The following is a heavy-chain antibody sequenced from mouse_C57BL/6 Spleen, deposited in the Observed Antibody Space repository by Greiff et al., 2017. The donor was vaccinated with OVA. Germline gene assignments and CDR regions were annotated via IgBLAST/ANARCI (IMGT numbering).Heavy chain of an antibody. CDR2: INYDGSST. Sequence: EVKLVESEGGLVQPGSSMKLSCTASGFTFSDYYMAWVRQVPEKGLEWVANINYDGSSTYYLDSLKSRFIISRDNAKNILYLQMSSLKSEDTATYYCARAATVHYFDYWGQGTTLTVSS. CDR3: ARAATVHYFDY. CDR1: GFTFSDYY. V-gene: IGHV5-16*01. J-gene: IGHJ2*01. D-gene: IGHD1-1*01.